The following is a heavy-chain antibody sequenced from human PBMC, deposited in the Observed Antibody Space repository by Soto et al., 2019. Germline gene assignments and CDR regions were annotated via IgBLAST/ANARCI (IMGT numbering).Heavy chain of an antibody. V-gene: IGHV4-59*01. CDR2: IYYSGST. D-gene: IGHD6-13*01. J-gene: IGHJ6*03. Sequence: SETLSLTCTVSGGSISSYYWSWIRQPPGKGLEWIGYIYYSGSTNYNPSLKSRVTISVDTSKNQFSLKLSSVTAADTAVYYCARGDSSSPQNYYYYYMDVWGKGTTVTVSS. CDR1: GGSISSYY. CDR3: ARGDSSSPQNYYYYYMDV.